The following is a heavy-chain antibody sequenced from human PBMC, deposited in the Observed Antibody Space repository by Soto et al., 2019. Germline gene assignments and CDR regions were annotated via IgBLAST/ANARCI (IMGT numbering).Heavy chain of an antibody. CDR2: ISGSGGST. D-gene: IGHD3-3*01. V-gene: IGHV3-23*01. J-gene: IGHJ6*03. CDR3: AKATSLDFWSGYAYYYYYYMDV. CDR1: GFTFSSYA. Sequence: EVQLLESGGGLVQPGGSLRLSCAASGFTFSSYAMSWVRQAPGKGLEWVSAISGSGGSTYYADSVKGRFTISRDNSKNTLYLHMNSLRAEDTAVYYCAKATSLDFWSGYAYYYYYYMDVWGKGTTVTVSS.